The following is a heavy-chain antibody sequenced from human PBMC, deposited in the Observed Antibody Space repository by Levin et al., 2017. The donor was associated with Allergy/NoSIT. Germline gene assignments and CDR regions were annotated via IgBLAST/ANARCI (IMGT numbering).Heavy chain of an antibody. D-gene: IGHD6-19*01. Sequence: GGSLRLSCAASGFTFSSYGMHWVRQAPGKGLEWVAVISYDGSNKYYADSVKGRFTISRDNSKNTLYLQMNSLRAEDTAVYYCAKEGRSAGWSPAVRYMDGWGKGTTVTVSS. CDR1: GFTFSSYG. V-gene: IGHV3-30*18. CDR2: ISYDGSNK. J-gene: IGHJ6*03. CDR3: AKEGRSAGWSPAVRYMDG.